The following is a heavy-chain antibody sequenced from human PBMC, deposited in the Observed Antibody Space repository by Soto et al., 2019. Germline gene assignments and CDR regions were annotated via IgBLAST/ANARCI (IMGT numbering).Heavy chain of an antibody. CDR3: TTDRFS. CDR1: GFTFTKAW. D-gene: IGHD3-10*01. CDR2: IKSNADGGTA. Sequence: AGGSLRLSCAASGFTFTKAWMGWVRQAPGKGLEWVGRIKSNADGGTAEYSAPVKGRFTISRDDSKSTLYLQMNNLKTEDTAVYYCTTDRFSWGQGTLVTVSS. V-gene: IGHV3-15*01. J-gene: IGHJ5*02.